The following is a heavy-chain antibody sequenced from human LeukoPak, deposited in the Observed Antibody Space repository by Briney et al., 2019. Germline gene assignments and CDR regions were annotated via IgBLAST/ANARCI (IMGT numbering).Heavy chain of an antibody. J-gene: IGHJ4*02. CDR2: IYPGDSDP. D-gene: IGHD3-3*01. CDR1: GYSFTSYW. CDR3: ASPYCDGDY. Sequence: GESLKISCKASGYSFTSYWIGWVRQMPGKGLEWMGIIYPGDSDPRYSPSFQGQVTISADQSISPAYLQWSSLKTSDTAMDYCASPYCDGDYWGQGTLVTVSS. V-gene: IGHV5-51*01.